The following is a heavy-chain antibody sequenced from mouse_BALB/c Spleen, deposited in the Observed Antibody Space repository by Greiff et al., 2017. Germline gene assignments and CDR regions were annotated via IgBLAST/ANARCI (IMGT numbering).Heavy chain of an antibody. D-gene: IGHD2-14*01. CDR2: INSNGGST. Sequence: EVQVVESGGGLVQPGGSLKLSCAASGFTFSSYGMSWVRQTPDKRLELVATINSNGGSTYYPDSVKGRFTISRDNAKNTLYLQMSSLKSEDTAMYYCARGGRYEAMDYWGQGTSVTVSS. CDR3: ARGGRYEAMDY. J-gene: IGHJ4*01. CDR1: GFTFSSYG. V-gene: IGHV5-6-3*01.